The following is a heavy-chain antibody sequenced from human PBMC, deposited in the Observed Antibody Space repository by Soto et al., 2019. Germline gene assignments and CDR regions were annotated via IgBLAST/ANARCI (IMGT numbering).Heavy chain of an antibody. D-gene: IGHD1-1*01. Sequence: GGSLRLSCAASGFTFSSYGMHWVRQAPGKGLEWVAVISYDGSNKYYAHSVKGHFTISRDNSKNTLYLQMNSLRAEDTAVYYCAKDAEESVNEPIPGDCWGQGTVVTVSS. CDR2: ISYDGSNK. V-gene: IGHV3-30*18. CDR3: AKDAEESVNEPIPGDC. CDR1: GFTFSSYG. J-gene: IGHJ4*02.